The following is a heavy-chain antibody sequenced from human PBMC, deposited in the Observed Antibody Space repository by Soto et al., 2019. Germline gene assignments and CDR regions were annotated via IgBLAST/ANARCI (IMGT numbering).Heavy chain of an antibody. D-gene: IGHD3-3*01. CDR1: GGSISSGGYY. Sequence: SATLSLTCTVSGGSISSGGYYWSWIRQHPGKGLEWIGYIYYSGSTYYNPSLKSRVTISVDTSKNQFSLKLSTATAADTAVYYCAREAFPGGYDFWSGFFDYWGQGTLVTVSS. CDR2: IYYSGST. CDR3: AREAFPGGYDFWSGFFDY. V-gene: IGHV4-31*03. J-gene: IGHJ4*02.